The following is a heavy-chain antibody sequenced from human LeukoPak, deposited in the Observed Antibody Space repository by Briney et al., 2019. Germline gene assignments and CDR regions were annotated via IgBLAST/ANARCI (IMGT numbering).Heavy chain of an antibody. J-gene: IGHJ4*02. CDR1: GGSISSSSYY. Sequence: SETLSLTCTVSGGSISSSSYYWGWIRQPPGKGLEWIGCIYYTGSTYYNPSLKSRVTISVDTSKNQFSLKLSSVTAADTAVYYCARRRKLRSLDYWGQGTLVTVSS. V-gene: IGHV4-39*01. CDR3: ARRRKLRSLDY. D-gene: IGHD3-3*01. CDR2: IYYTGST.